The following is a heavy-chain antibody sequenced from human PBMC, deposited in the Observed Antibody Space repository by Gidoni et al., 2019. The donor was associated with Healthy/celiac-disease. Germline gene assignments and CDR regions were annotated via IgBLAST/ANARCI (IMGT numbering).Heavy chain of an antibody. Sequence: QHHPVQSGAEVKKPEASVKVCCKASGYTFTSYVLSWVRQAPGQGLEWMGWISAYNGNTNYAQKLQGRVTMTTDTSTSTAYMELRSLRSDDTAVYYCARMVPVRGYFQHWGQGTLVTVSS. J-gene: IGHJ1*01. CDR1: GYTFTSYV. D-gene: IGHD2-2*01. CDR3: ARMVPVRGYFQH. V-gene: IGHV1-18*01. CDR2: ISAYNGNT.